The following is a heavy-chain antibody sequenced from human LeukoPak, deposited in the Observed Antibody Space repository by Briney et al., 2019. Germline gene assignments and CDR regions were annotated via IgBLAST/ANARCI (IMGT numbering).Heavy chain of an antibody. J-gene: IGHJ4*02. V-gene: IGHV3-30*18. CDR1: GFTSRRYG. CDR3: VKDRSPGIAVAGTGYDFDY. D-gene: IGHD6-19*01. Sequence: GGSPRLSSAPSGFTSRRYGMHTGRQAPGTGVEGGAVISYDGRNKYQTYSVKGRFTISRDNYKNTMYLQMDGLGDDETSVYYGVKDRSPGIAVAGTGYDFDYWGQGTLVTVSS. CDR2: ISYDGRNK.